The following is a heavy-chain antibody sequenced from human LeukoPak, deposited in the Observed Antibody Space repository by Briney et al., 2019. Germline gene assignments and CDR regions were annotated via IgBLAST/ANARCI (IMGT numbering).Heavy chain of an antibody. CDR1: GFTFSNFP. V-gene: IGHV3-30*02. CDR3: AKGADGD. Sequence: GGSLRLSCAASGFTFSNFPMSWVRQTPGKGLEWVAFIQYDGSKKFYADSVKGRFTISRDNSKNTVYLQMNSLRVEDTAVYYCAKGADGDWGQGTLVTVSS. J-gene: IGHJ4*02. CDR2: IQYDGSKK. D-gene: IGHD3-16*01.